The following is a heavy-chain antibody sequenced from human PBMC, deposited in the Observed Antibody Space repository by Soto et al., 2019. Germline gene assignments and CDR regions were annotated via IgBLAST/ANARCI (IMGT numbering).Heavy chain of an antibody. D-gene: IGHD2-15*01. CDR2: IYYSGST. J-gene: IGHJ5*02. Sequence: SETLSLTCTVSGGSISSSSYYWGWTRQPPGKGLEWIGSIYYSGSTYYNPSLKSRVTISVDTSKNQFSLKLSSVTAADTAVYYCAREVVVAATKSGYWFDPWGQGTLVTVSS. CDR1: GGSISSSSYY. CDR3: AREVVVAATKSGYWFDP. V-gene: IGHV4-39*02.